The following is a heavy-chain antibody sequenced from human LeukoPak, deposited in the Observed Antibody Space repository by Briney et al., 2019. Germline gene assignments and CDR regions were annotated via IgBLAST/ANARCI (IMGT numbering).Heavy chain of an antibody. CDR2: ISSSSSYI. CDR1: GFTFSSYS. J-gene: IGHJ4*02. D-gene: IGHD6-13*01. CDR3: ARAYSSSWWDY. V-gene: IGHV3-21*01. Sequence: GGSLRLSCAASGFTFSSYSMNWVRQAPGKGLEWVSSISSSSSYIYYADSVKGRFTISGDNAKNSLYLQMNSLRAEDTAVYYCARAYSSSWWDYWGQGTLVTVSS.